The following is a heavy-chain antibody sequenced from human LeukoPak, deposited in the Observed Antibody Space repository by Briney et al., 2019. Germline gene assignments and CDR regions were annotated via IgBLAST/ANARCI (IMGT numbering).Heavy chain of an antibody. CDR2: INCKDGGT. J-gene: IGHJ4*02. Sequence: ASVKVSCKASGYTFTGYYIHWIRQAPGQGLVWMGRINCKDGGTNYTQKFQGRVAMTRDTSINTAYLELSSLISDDTAVYYCARGAVRDSWGQGTLIVVSS. D-gene: IGHD6-6*01. CDR1: GYTFTGYY. V-gene: IGHV1-2*06. CDR3: ARGAVRDS.